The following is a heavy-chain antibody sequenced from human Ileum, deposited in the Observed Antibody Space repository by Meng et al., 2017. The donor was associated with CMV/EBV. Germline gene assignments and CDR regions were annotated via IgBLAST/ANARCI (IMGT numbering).Heavy chain of an antibody. CDR3: ADPPAGL. Sequence: QMQLQESGPVLVRPSGTLSLTCVVSGGSLIGTNWWNWVRQPPGGGLELIGEIFHSGASNYNPSLKSRATISIDNSKNQFSLRLTSVTVADTAVYFCADPPAGLWGQGVLVTVSS. J-gene: IGHJ4*02. V-gene: IGHV4-4*02. CDR1: GGSLIGTNW. D-gene: IGHD3-16*01. CDR2: IFHSGAS.